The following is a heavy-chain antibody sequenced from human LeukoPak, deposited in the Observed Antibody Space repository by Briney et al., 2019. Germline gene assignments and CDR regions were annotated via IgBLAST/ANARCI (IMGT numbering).Heavy chain of an antibody. CDR3: ARLPLDYYDSSGYNFDY. CDR1: SGSISSYY. Sequence: SETLSLTCTVSSGSISSYYWSWIRQPPGKGLEWIGYIYYSGSTNYNPSLKSRVTISVDTSKNQFSLKLSSVTAADTAVYYCARLPLDYYDSSGYNFDYWGQGTLVTVSS. J-gene: IGHJ4*02. V-gene: IGHV4-59*08. CDR2: IYYSGST. D-gene: IGHD3-22*01.